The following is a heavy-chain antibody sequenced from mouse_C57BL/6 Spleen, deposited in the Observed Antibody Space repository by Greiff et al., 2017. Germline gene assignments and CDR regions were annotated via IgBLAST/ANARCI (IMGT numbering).Heavy chain of an antibody. Sequence: VQLQQSGAELARPGASVKLSCKASGYTFTSYGISWVKQRTGQGLEWIGEIYPRSGNTYYNEKFKGKATLTADKSSSTAYMELRSLTSEGSAVYFCARLGFITTVVATERYYFDYWGQGTTLTVSS. CDR2: IYPRSGNT. D-gene: IGHD1-1*01. CDR1: GYTFTSYG. J-gene: IGHJ2*01. V-gene: IGHV1-81*01. CDR3: ARLGFITTVVATERYYFDY.